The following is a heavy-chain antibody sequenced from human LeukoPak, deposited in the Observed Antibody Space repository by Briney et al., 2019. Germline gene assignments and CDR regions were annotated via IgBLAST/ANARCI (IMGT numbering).Heavy chain of an antibody. CDR3: AKRGNSWDLLDY. J-gene: IGHJ4*02. CDR2: VGGSVGSM. V-gene: IGHV3-23*01. D-gene: IGHD6-13*01. CDR1: GFTFSSYV. Sequence: GGSLRLSCAASGFTFSSYVMSWVRQAPGKGLEWVSNVGGSVGSMFYAASVKGRFAISRDNSKNTLFLQMNNLRVDDTAVYYCAKRGNSWDLLDYWGQGTLVTVSS.